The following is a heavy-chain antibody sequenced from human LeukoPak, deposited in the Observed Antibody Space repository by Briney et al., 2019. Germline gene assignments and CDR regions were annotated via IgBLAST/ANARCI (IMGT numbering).Heavy chain of an antibody. CDR3: ARASTAYDSSPLDY. J-gene: IGHJ4*02. CDR2: IYYSGST. D-gene: IGHD3-22*01. CDR1: GGSISSHY. V-gene: IGHV4-59*11. Sequence: SETLSLTCTVSGGSISSHYWSWIRQPPGKGLEWIGYIYYSGSTNYNPSLKSRVTISVDTSKNQFSLKQSSVTAADTAVYYCARASTAYDSSPLDYWGQGTLVTVSS.